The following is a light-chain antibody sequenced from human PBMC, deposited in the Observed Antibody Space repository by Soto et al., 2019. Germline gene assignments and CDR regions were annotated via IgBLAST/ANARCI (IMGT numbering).Light chain of an antibody. V-gene: IGKV2-28*01. Sequence: DIVMTQSPLSLPVTPGETASISCRSSQSLLHSDGYNYLDWYLQKPGQSPQLLIYLGSNRASGVPDRFSGSGSGKDFTLKISRLEAEDVGVYYCMQAVQTPWTFGQGTKVDIK. J-gene: IGKJ1*01. CDR1: QSLLHSDGYNY. CDR3: MQAVQTPWT. CDR2: LGS.